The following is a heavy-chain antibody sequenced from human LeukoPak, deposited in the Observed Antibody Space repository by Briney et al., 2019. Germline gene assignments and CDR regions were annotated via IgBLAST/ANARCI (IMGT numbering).Heavy chain of an antibody. J-gene: IGHJ4*02. V-gene: IGHV4-34*01. Sequence: SETLSLTCAVYGGSFSGYYWSWIRQPPGKGLEWIGEINHSGSTNYNPSLRSRVTISVDTSKNQFSLKLSSVAAADTAVYYCAIPRYSYGIFDYWGQGTLVTVSS. D-gene: IGHD5-18*01. CDR1: GGSFSGYY. CDR2: INHSGST. CDR3: AIPRYSYGIFDY.